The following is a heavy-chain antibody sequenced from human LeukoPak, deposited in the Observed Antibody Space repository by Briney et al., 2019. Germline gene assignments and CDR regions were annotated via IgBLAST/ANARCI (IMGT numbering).Heavy chain of an antibody. CDR1: GFTFSSYA. J-gene: IGHJ4*02. CDR3: AKDRRAAITGTGYYFDY. D-gene: IGHD1-7*01. V-gene: IGHV3-23*01. CDR2: ISGSGGST. Sequence: PGGSLRLSCAASGFTFSSYAMSWLRQAPGKGLEWVSAISGSGGSTYYADSVKGRFTISRDNSKNTLYLQMNSLRAEDTAVYYCAKDRRAAITGTGYYFDYWGQGTLVTVSS.